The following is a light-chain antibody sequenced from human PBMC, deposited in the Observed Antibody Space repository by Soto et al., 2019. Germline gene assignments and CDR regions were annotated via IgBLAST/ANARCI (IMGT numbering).Light chain of an antibody. V-gene: IGKV1-5*01. CDR3: QQYDSLGP. CDR1: QSISRW. J-gene: IGKJ1*01. CDR2: DAS. Sequence: DIQMTQSPSTLSASVGDRVTITCRASQSISRWLACYQQKPGEAPQLLLYDASSLESGVPSRFSGSGSGTQVTLTLSSLQPHDFATYYCQQYDSLGPFGQGTKVQIK.